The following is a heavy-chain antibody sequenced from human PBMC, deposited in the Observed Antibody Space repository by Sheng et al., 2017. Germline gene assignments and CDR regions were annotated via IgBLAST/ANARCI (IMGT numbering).Heavy chain of an antibody. CDR1: GFTFSSFG. V-gene: IGHV3-30*02. CDR3: AKVRERYSSLTDFDY. D-gene: IGHD2-15*01. Sequence: QVQLVESGGGVVQPGGSLRLSCAASGFTFSSFGMHWVRQAPGKGLEWVAFIRYDGSSKYYADSVKGRFTISRDNSKNTLYVQMNSLRAEDTAVYYCAKVRERYSSLTDFDYWGQGTLVAVSS. J-gene: IGHJ4*02. CDR2: IRYDGSSK.